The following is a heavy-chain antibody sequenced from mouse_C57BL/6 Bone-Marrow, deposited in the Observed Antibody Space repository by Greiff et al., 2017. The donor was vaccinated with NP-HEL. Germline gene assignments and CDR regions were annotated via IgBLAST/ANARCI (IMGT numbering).Heavy chain of an antibody. D-gene: IGHD1-1*01. Sequence: QVQLQQPGAELVKPGASVKISCKASGYTFTSYWITWVKQRPGHGLEWIGEIFPGSGSTNYNEKFKSKATFTADTSSNTAYMQLSSLTSEDSAVYYCARNYGKGFDYWGQGTPVTVSA. J-gene: IGHJ3*01. CDR1: GYTFTSYW. CDR2: IFPGSGST. V-gene: IGHV1-55*01. CDR3: ARNYGKGFDY.